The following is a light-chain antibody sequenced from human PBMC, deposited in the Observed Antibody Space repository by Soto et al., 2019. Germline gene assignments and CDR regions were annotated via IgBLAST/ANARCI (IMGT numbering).Light chain of an antibody. J-gene: IGLJ1*01. CDR1: SCDVGGDNY. CDR2: DLS. CDR3: SSYTSSSTGYV. V-gene: IGLV2-14*03. Sequence: QSVLTHPASLSESSVQPGTIAPSGTSCDVGGDNYVSWYQQHPGKAPRLKIDDLSNLHEGGSNRGAGPKSGNKGPLIISGLQAVDVADYYCSSYTSSSTGYVFGSGTNVTV.